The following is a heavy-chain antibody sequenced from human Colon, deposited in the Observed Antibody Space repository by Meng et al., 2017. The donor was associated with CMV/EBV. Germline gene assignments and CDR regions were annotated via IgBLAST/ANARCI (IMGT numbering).Heavy chain of an antibody. CDR1: GFTFSSYS. V-gene: IGHV3-21*01. J-gene: IGHJ4*02. D-gene: IGHD6-19*01. CDR2: ISSSSSYI. CDR3: VRAQWLDY. Sequence: GGSLRLSCAASGFTFSSYSMNWVRQAPGKGLEWVSSISSSSSYIYYADSVKGRFTISRDNSKNTLFLQMNGLRPDDTAVYYCVRAQWLDYWGQGTLVTVSS.